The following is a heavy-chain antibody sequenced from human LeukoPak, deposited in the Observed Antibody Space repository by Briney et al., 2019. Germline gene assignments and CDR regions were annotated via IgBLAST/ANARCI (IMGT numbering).Heavy chain of an antibody. V-gene: IGHV3-21*05. CDR2: ISSSSSYT. Sequence: PGGSLRLSCAASGFTFSNYAMNWVRQAPGKGLEWVSYISSSSSYTNYADSVKGRFTISRDNAKNSLYLQMNSLRAEDTAVYYCARVLGLRGNYFDYWGQGTLVTVSS. D-gene: IGHD5/OR15-5a*01. J-gene: IGHJ4*02. CDR1: GFTFSNYA. CDR3: ARVLGLRGNYFDY.